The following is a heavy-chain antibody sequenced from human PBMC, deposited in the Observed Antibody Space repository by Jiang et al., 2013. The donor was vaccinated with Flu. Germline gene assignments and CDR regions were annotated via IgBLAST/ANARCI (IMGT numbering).Heavy chain of an antibody. CDR3: ARTNIAARPNYFDY. CDR1: GDSVSSNSAA. D-gene: IGHD6-6*01. CDR2: TYYRSKWYN. J-gene: IGHJ4*02. V-gene: IGHV6-1*01. Sequence: QTLSLTCAISGDSVSSNSAAWNWIRQSPSRGLEWLGRTYYRSKWYNDYAVSVKSRITINPDTSKNQFSLQLNSVTPEDTAVYYCARTNIAARPNYFDYWGQGTLVTVSS.